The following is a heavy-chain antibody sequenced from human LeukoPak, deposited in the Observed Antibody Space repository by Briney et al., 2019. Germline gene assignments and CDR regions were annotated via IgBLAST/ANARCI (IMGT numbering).Heavy chain of an antibody. J-gene: IGHJ4*02. D-gene: IGHD6-13*01. CDR2: ISSSSSYI. CDR1: GSTFSSYS. V-gene: IGHV3-21*01. Sequence: GGSLRLSCAASGSTFSSYSMNWVRQAPGKGLEWVSSISSSSSYIYYADSVKGRFTISRGNAKNSLYLQMNSLRAEDTAVYYCARARKYSSSWYYFDYWGQGTLVTVSS. CDR3: ARARKYSSSWYYFDY.